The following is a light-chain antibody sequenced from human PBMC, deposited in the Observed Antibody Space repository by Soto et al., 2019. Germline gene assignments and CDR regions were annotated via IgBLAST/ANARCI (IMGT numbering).Light chain of an antibody. CDR2: DVS. Sequence: ENVLTQSPGTLSLYPGQMATLTCRASLPVRDNFLAWYQQKPGQTPRLLIYDVSTRATGVPDRFSGSGSATDFTLAISRLEPGGYGVYFCRQYHSSPTFGQGTKVEIK. V-gene: IGKV3-20*01. CDR3: RQYHSSPT. CDR1: LPVRDNF. J-gene: IGKJ1*01.